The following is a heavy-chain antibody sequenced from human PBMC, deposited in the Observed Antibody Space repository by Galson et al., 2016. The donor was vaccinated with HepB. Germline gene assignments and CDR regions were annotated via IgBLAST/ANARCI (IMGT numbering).Heavy chain of an antibody. CDR1: NGSFNGYF. V-gene: IGHV4-34*01. CDR2: INHSGST. CDR3: ARDEGVTAGL. J-gene: IGHJ4*02. Sequence: SETLSLTCAVYNGSFNGYFWSWIRQPPGKGLEWIGEINHSGSTIYNPSLKSRVTISAETSKNQFSLSLSSVTAADTAVYYCARDEGVTAGLWGQGTLVTVSS. D-gene: IGHD6-13*01.